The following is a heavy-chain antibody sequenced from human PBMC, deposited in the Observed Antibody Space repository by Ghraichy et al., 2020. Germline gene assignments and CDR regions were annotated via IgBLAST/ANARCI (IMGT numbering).Heavy chain of an antibody. CDR2: ISWNSGSI. J-gene: IGHJ6*02. CDR1: GFTFDDYA. V-gene: IGHV3-9*01. Sequence: GGSLRLSCAASGFTFDDYAMHWVRQAPGKGLEWVSGISWNSGSIGYADSVKGRFTISRDNAKNSLYLQMNSLRGEDTALYYCAKGARLLLYYGMDVWGQGTTVTVPS. CDR3: AKGARLLLYYGMDV. D-gene: IGHD2-15*01.